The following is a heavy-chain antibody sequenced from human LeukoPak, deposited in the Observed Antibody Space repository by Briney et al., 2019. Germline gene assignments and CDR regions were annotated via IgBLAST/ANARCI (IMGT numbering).Heavy chain of an antibody. CDR2: IYTSGST. Sequence: PSETLSLTCTVSGGSISSSSYYWGWIRQPPGRGLEWIGRIYTSGSTNYDPSLKSRVTMSVDTSKSQFSLKLSTVTAADTAVYYCARGPGAVSKEALDIWGQGTMVTVSS. J-gene: IGHJ3*02. CDR3: ARGPGAVSKEALDI. CDR1: GGSISSSSYY. V-gene: IGHV4-39*07.